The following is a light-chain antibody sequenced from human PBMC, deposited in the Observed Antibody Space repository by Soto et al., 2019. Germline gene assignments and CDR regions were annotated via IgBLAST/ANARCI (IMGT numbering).Light chain of an antibody. Sequence: DIQMTQSPSTLSASVGDRVTITCRASQSISSWLAWYQQKPGKAPKLLIYKASSLESGVPSRFSGSGSGTEFTLTITSLQTDDFATYYCQQYSSYPWTVGQGTKVDIK. CDR2: KAS. CDR1: QSISSW. V-gene: IGKV1-5*03. CDR3: QQYSSYPWT. J-gene: IGKJ1*01.